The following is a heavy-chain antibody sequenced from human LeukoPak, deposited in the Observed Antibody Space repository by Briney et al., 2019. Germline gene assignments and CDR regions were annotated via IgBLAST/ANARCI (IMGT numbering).Heavy chain of an antibody. V-gene: IGHV3-7*03. Sequence: GGSLRLSCAASGFTFSSYWMTWVRQAPRKGLEWVANIKQDGSEKFYVDSVKGRFTISRDNAKNSLYLQMSSLRSEDTAVYYCARGNRLYTSSWSSIALDFWGQGTMVTVSS. D-gene: IGHD6-13*01. CDR1: GFTFSSYW. CDR3: ARGNRLYTSSWSSIALDF. J-gene: IGHJ3*01. CDR2: IKQDGSEK.